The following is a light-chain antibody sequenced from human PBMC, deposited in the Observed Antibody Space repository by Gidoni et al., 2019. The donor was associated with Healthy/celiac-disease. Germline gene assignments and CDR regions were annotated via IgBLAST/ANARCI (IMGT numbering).Light chain of an antibody. V-gene: IGKV4-1*01. CDR3: QQYYSTPRT. Sequence: DIVMTQSPYSLSVSLGERATINCKSSQSVLYSSNNKNYLAWYQQKPGQPPKLLIYWASTRESGVPDRFSGRGSGTDFTLTISSLQAEDVAVYYCQQYYSTPRTFGQGTKLEIK. J-gene: IGKJ2*01. CDR2: WAS. CDR1: QSVLYSSNNKNY.